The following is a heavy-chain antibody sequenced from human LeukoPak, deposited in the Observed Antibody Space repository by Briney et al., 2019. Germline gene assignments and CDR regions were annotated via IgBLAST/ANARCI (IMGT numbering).Heavy chain of an antibody. CDR1: GFTFSSYA. CDR2: ISGSGGST. J-gene: IGHJ4*02. D-gene: IGHD2-2*01. Sequence: PGGSLRLSCAASGFTFSSYAMSWVRQAPGKGLEWVSAISGSGGSTYYADSVKGRFTISRDNSKNTLYLQMNSLRAEDTAVYYCAKEVCSSTSCYVRYFDYWGQGTLVTVSS. V-gene: IGHV3-23*01. CDR3: AKEVCSSTSCYVRYFDY.